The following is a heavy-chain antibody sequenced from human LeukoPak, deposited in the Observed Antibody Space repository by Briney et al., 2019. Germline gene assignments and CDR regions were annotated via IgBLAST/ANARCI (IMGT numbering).Heavy chain of an antibody. J-gene: IGHJ4*02. CDR1: GFTFSSYA. CDR2: IKQDGSEK. D-gene: IGHD6-19*01. CDR3: ARGARYSSGWYYFDY. Sequence: GGSLRLSCAASGFTFSSYAMSWVRQAPGKGLEWVANIKQDGSEKYYVDSVKGRFTISRDNAKNSLYLQMKSLRAEDTAVYYCARGARYSSGWYYFDYWGQGTLVTVSS. V-gene: IGHV3-7*01.